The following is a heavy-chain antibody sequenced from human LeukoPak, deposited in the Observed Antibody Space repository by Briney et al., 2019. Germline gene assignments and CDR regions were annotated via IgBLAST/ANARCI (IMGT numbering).Heavy chain of an antibody. CDR3: ARDRLGDTAMGTFDY. D-gene: IGHD5-18*01. CDR1: GFTFSSYS. J-gene: IGHJ4*02. CDR2: ISSSSSYI. Sequence: PGGSLRLSCAASGFTFSSYSVNWVRQAPGKGLEWVSSISSSSSYIYYADSVKGRFTISRDNAKNSLYLQMNSLRAEDTAVYYCARDRLGDTAMGTFDYWGQGTLVTVSS. V-gene: IGHV3-21*01.